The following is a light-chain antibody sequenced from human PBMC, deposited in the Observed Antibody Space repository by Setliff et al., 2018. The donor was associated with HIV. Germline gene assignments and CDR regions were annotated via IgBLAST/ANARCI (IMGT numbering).Light chain of an antibody. V-gene: IGLV2-11*01. CDR3: CSYAGKFTWV. Sequence: ALTQPRSVSGSPGQSVTISCTGTSSDVGDYNHVSWYQQHPGKAPKLIIYDASKRPSGVPDRFSASKSGNTASLTISGLQAEDEADYYCSYAGKFTWVLGGGTK. J-gene: IGLJ3*02. CDR2: DAS. CDR1: SSDVGDYNH.